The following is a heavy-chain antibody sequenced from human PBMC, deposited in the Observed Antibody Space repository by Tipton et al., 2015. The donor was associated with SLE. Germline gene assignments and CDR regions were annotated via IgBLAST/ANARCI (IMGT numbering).Heavy chain of an antibody. Sequence: SLRLSCAASGFTVSSNYMSWVRQAPGKGLEWVSVIYSGGSTYYADSVKGRFTISRHNSKNTLYLQMNSLRAEDTAVYYCARAMSYYYYDSSVAFDIWGKGTMVTVSS. CDR1: GFTVSSNY. D-gene: IGHD3-22*01. V-gene: IGHV3-53*04. J-gene: IGHJ3*02. CDR3: ARAMSYYYYDSSVAFDI. CDR2: IYSGGST.